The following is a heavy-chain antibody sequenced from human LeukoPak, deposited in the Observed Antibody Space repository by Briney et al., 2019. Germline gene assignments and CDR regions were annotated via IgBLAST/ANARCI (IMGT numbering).Heavy chain of an antibody. CDR2: IYTSGST. V-gene: IGHV4-4*07. CDR3: ARDGHLGYCSSTSCYSPNWFDP. CDR1: GGSISSYY. J-gene: IGHJ5*02. Sequence: SETLSLTCTVSGGSISSYYWSWIRQPAGKGLEWIGRIYTSGSTNYNPSLKSRVTMSVDTSKNQFSLKLSSVTAADTAVYYCARDGHLGYCSSTSCYSPNWFDPWGQGTLVTVSS. D-gene: IGHD2-2*01.